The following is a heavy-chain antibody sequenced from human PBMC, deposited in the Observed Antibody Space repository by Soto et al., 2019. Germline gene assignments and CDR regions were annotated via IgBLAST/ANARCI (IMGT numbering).Heavy chain of an antibody. Sequence: PVGSLRLSCAASGFTFSDYYMSWIRQAPGKGLEWVSYISSSGSTIYYADSVKGRFTISRGNAKNSLYLPMNSLRADDTAVYYCVRKPAFGGFDVWGQGTMVTVSS. D-gene: IGHD3-16*01. CDR2: ISSSGSTI. CDR3: VRKPAFGGFDV. J-gene: IGHJ3*01. CDR1: GFTFSDYY. V-gene: IGHV3-11*04.